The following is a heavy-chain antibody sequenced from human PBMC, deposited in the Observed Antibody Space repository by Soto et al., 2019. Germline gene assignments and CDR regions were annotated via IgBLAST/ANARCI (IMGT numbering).Heavy chain of an antibody. J-gene: IGHJ6*02. Sequence: GGSLRLSCAASGFTFSSYAMSWVRQAPGKGLEWVSAISGSGGSTYYADSAKGRFTISRDNSKNTLYLQMNSLRAEDTAVYYCAKEYYYDSSGYSYYYYYGMDVWGQGTTVTVSS. CDR2: ISGSGGST. D-gene: IGHD3-22*01. CDR1: GFTFSSYA. V-gene: IGHV3-23*01. CDR3: AKEYYYDSSGYSYYYYYGMDV.